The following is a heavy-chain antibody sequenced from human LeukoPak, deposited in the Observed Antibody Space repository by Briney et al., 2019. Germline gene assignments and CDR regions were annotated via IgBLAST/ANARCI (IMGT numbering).Heavy chain of an antibody. J-gene: IGHJ4*02. V-gene: IGHV1-46*01. CDR1: GYIFTSYG. D-gene: IGHD3-10*01. CDR3: ARDRFRWGFGELLGY. Sequence: ASVKVSCKASGYIFTSYGISWVRQAPGQGLEWMGIINPSGGSTSYAQKFQGRVTMTRDTSTSTVYMELSSLRSEDTAVYYCARDRFRWGFGELLGYWGQGTLVTVSS. CDR2: INPSGGST.